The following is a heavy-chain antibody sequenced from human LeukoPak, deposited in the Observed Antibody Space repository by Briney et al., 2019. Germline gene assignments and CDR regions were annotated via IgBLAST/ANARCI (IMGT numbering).Heavy chain of an antibody. Sequence: ESGPTLVNPTQTLTLTCTFSGFSFNTSGMCLSWIRQPPGKALEWLARIDWDDDKYYSTSLKTRLTISKDTSKNQVVLRMTNMDPVDTATYYCARIRLDGRSGSVDYWGQGTLVTVAS. CDR3: ARIRLDGRSGSVDY. J-gene: IGHJ4*02. V-gene: IGHV2-70*11. CDR1: GFSFNTSGMC. CDR2: IDWDDDK. D-gene: IGHD3-22*01.